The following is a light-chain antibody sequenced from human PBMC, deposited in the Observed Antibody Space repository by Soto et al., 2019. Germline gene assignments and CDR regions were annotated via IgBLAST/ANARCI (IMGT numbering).Light chain of an antibody. Sequence: QSVLTQPASVSGSPGQSITISCIGTSSDIGPYNYVSWYQQHPDKAPKLILYEVTNRPSGASDRFSGSKSGNAAFLTISGLQAEDEADYYCSYYSSSATPYVFGPGTKVTVL. CDR3: SYYSSSATPYV. CDR2: EVT. V-gene: IGLV2-14*01. CDR1: SSDIGPYNY. J-gene: IGLJ1*01.